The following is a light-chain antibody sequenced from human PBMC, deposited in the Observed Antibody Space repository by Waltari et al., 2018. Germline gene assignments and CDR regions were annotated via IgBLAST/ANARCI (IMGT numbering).Light chain of an antibody. CDR3: SSYTSSISVV. Sequence: QSALTQPASVSGSPGQSITLPCTGTSSDVGGYNFVSWYQQHPGKAPKLMVYDVTNRPSGVSNRFSGSKSGNTASLTISGLQAEDEADYYCSSYTSSISVVFGGGTKLTVL. J-gene: IGLJ2*01. V-gene: IGLV2-14*03. CDR1: SSDVGGYNF. CDR2: DVT.